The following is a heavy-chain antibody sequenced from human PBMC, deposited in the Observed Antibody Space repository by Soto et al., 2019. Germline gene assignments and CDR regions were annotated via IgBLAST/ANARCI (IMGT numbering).Heavy chain of an antibody. J-gene: IGHJ4*02. V-gene: IGHV1-18*04. CDR3: ARGGEDYGDYGAGY. D-gene: IGHD4-17*01. CDR1: GYTFTSYG. CDR2: IGAYSGNT. Sequence: ASVKVSGEASGYTFTSYGINWVRQAPGQGLEWMGWIGAYSGNTNYAQKLQGRVTMTTDTSTSTAYMDLRSLRSDDTAMYYCARGGEDYGDYGAGYWGQGTLVTVSS.